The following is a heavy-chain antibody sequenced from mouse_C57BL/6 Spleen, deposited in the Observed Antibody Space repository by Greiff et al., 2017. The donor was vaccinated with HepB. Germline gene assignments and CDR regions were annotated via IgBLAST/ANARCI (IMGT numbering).Heavy chain of an antibody. CDR3: ARRGITTSYFDY. J-gene: IGHJ2*01. CDR1: GFTFSSYT. Sequence: DVMLVESGGGLVKPGGSLKLSCAASGFTFSSYTMSWVRQTPEKRLEWVATISGGGGNTYYPDSVKGRFTISRDNAKNTLYLQMSSLRSEDTALYYCARRGITTSYFDYWGQGTTLTVSS. V-gene: IGHV5-9*01. CDR2: ISGGGGNT. D-gene: IGHD2-4*01.